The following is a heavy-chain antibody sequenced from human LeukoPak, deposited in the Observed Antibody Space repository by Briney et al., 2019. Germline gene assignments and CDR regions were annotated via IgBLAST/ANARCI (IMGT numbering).Heavy chain of an antibody. CDR1: GFTFSSYG. CDR2: INSDGSTT. Sequence: QPGRSLRLSCAASGFTFSSYGMHWVRQAPGKGLVWVSRINSDGSTTNYADSVKGRFTISRDNAENTLYLQMNSLRVEDTAVYYCTRRVSASRWFDPWGQGTLVTVSS. CDR3: TRRVSASRWFDP. J-gene: IGHJ5*02. D-gene: IGHD2-15*01. V-gene: IGHV3-74*01.